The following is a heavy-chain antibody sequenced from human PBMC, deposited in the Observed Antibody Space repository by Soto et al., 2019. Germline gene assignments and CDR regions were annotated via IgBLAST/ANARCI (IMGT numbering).Heavy chain of an antibody. D-gene: IGHD5-18*01. V-gene: IGHV3-11*01. J-gene: IGHJ6*01. CDR1: GFTFSYYY. CDR3: ARRRGYSYDYYYYYAMAV. Sequence: GGSLRLSCAASGFTFSYYYMSWIRQAPGKGLEWISYISSSGSAIYYADSVKGRFSISRDNAENSLYLQMNSLRAEDTAVYYCARRRGYSYDYYYYYAMAVWGQGT. CDR2: ISSSGSAI.